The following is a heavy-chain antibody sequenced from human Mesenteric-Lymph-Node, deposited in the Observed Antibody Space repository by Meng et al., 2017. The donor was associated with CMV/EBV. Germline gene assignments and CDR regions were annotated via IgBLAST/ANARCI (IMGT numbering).Heavy chain of an antibody. D-gene: IGHD3-10*01. V-gene: IGHV3-7*03. CDR3: AKDIRPDYYGSTKNNLDV. CDR2: INQDGSQR. Sequence: GGSLRLSCAASGFTFRSYWMNWVRQAPGKGLEWVANINQDGSQRYYVDSVKGRFTISRDNAKNSVYLQMSSLRAEDTALYYCAKDIRPDYYGSTKNNLDVWGQGTTVTVSS. CDR1: GFTFRSYW. J-gene: IGHJ6*02.